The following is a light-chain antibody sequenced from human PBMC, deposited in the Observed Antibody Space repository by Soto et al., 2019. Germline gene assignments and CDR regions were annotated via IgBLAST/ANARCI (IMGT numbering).Light chain of an antibody. Sequence: DVVMTQTPLSLSVAPGQPASISCKSSQSLVHSDGKTYLYWYLQKAGQPPQFLVHEVFNRFSGVPDRFSGSGSGTEFTLRISRVEAEDVGVYYCMQSIELPLTFGGGTKVEIK. J-gene: IGKJ4*01. V-gene: IGKV2D-29*01. CDR3: MQSIELPLT. CDR2: EVF. CDR1: QSLVHSDGKTY.